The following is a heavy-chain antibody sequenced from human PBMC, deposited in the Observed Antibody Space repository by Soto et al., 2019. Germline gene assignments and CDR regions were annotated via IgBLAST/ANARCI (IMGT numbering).Heavy chain of an antibody. D-gene: IGHD2-15*01. CDR2: INPSGGTT. CDR1: GYTFTYNF. CDR3: ARGPHIAVDHYKKYYFDY. Sequence: ASVKVSCKASGYTFTYNFMHWVRQAPGQGLEWMGIINPSGGTTRAAQKFQGRVTMTRDTSTSTVYMELSSLRSEDTAVYYCARGPHIAVDHYKKYYFDYWGQGTLVTVSS. V-gene: IGHV1-46*01. J-gene: IGHJ4*02.